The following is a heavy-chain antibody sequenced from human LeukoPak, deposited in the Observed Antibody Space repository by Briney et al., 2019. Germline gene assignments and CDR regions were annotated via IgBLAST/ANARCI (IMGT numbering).Heavy chain of an antibody. CDR1: GFTFSPYE. J-gene: IGHJ3*02. D-gene: IGHD4-17*01. Sequence: PGGSLRLSCAASGFTFSPYEMNWVRQAPGKGLEWVSYISGSGSTSYYADSVKGRFTISRDNAKNSLYLQMNSLRAEDTAVYYCARDRGYGDYSGAFDIWGQGTMVTVSS. CDR2: ISGSGSTS. CDR3: ARDRGYGDYSGAFDI. V-gene: IGHV3-48*03.